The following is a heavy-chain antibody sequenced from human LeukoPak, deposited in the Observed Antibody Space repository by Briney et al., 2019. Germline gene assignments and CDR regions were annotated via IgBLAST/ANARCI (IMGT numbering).Heavy chain of an antibody. V-gene: IGHV1-2*02. J-gene: IGHJ5*02. CDR2: INPNSGGT. D-gene: IGHD3-10*01. CDR1: GYTFTGYY. CDR3: ARDSITMVRGDPYNWFDP. Sequence: VASVKVSCKASGYTFTGYYMHWVRQAPGQGLEWMGWINPNSGGTNYAQKFQGRVTMTRDTSISTAYMELSRLRSDDTAVYYCARDSITMVRGDPYNWFDPWGQGTLVTVSS.